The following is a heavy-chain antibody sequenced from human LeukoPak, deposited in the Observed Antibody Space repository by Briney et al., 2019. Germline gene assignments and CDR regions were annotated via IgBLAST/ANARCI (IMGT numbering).Heavy chain of an antibody. CDR2: INHSGST. V-gene: IGHV4-34*01. J-gene: IGHJ4*02. D-gene: IGHD3-10*01. CDR1: GGSFSGYY. CDR3: ARQEAVWFGESQPFDY. Sequence: SETLSLTCAVYGGSFSGYYWSWIRQPPGKGLEWIGEINHSGSTNYNPSLKSRVTISVDTSKNQFSLKLSSVTAADTAVYYCARQEAVWFGESQPFDYWGQGTLVTVSS.